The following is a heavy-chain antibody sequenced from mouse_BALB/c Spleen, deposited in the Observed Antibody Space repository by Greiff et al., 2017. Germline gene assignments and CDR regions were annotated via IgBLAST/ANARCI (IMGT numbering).Heavy chain of an antibody. Sequence: EVMLVESGGGLVQPGGSLRLSCATSGFTFTDYYMSWVRQPPGKALEWLGFIRNKANGYTTEYSASVKGRFTISRDNSQSILYLQMNTLRAEDSATYYCARNYGTLYWYFDVWGAGTTVTVSS. J-gene: IGHJ1*01. CDR3: ARNYGTLYWYFDV. D-gene: IGHD1-1*01. CDR1: GFTFTDYY. V-gene: IGHV7-3*02. CDR2: IRNKANGYTT.